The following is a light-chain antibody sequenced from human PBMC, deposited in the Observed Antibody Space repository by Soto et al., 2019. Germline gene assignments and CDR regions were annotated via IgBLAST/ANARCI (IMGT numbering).Light chain of an antibody. J-gene: IGKJ1*01. CDR3: QKYNSAPWT. Sequence: DIPMTQSPSSLSASVGDRVTITCRASQGISNYLAWYQQKPGKVPKLLIYAASTLQSGVPSRFSGSGSGTGFTLTISSLQPEDVATYYCQKYNSAPWTFVQGTKVEIK. CDR2: AAS. CDR1: QGISNY. V-gene: IGKV1-27*01.